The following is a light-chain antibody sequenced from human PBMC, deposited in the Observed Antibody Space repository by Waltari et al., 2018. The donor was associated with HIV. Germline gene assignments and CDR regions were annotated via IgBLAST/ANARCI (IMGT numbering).Light chain of an antibody. J-gene: IGLJ1*01. CDR3: AAWDDSLNGYV. V-gene: IGLV1-36*01. CDR2: FDD. CDR1: RSHIGNIS. Sequence: HSVLTQPPSVSDAPRQRVTISCSGSRSHIGNISVHLSQQVPRNAPKLLIYFDDLLSAGVSDRCSGAKSGTSAAPAIRGRQSEDDADYYCAAWDDSLNGYVFGSGTKVTVL.